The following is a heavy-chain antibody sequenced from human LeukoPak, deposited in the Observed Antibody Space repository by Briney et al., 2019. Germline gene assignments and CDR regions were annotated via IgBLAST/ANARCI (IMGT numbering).Heavy chain of an antibody. V-gene: IGHV4-39*07. J-gene: IGHJ4*02. CDR2: IYYSGST. CDR3: ARNEDLRYFDWLLR. CDR1: GGSISSSSYY. Sequence: PSETLSLTCTVSGGSISSSSYYWGWIRQPPGKGLEWIGSIYYSGSTYYNPSLKSRVTISVDTSKNQFSLKLSSVTAADTAVCYCARNEDLRYFDWLLRWGQGTLVTVSS. D-gene: IGHD3-9*01.